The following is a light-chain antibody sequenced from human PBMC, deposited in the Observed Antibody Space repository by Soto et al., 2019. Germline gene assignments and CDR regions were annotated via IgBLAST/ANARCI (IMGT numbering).Light chain of an antibody. J-gene: IGKJ5*01. CDR3: QQYGSSPPIT. V-gene: IGKV3-20*01. Sequence: ILLTQSPGTLSLSPGDRATLSCTASQSVSSSYLAWYQQKPGQAPRLLIYGASSRATGIPDRFSGSGSGTDFTLTISRLEPEDFAVYYCQQYGSSPPITFGQGTRLEIK. CDR2: GAS. CDR1: QSVSSSY.